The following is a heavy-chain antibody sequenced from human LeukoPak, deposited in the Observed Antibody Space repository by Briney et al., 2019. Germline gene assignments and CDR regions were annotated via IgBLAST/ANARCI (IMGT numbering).Heavy chain of an antibody. CDR3: ARDNSVGGIAWWFDP. J-gene: IGHJ5*02. CDR1: GYTFINHW. CDR2: INPTGTTT. V-gene: IGHV1-46*01. Sequence: ASVKVSCKASGYTFINHWMHWVRQAPGQELEWVGLINPTGTTTLYAQKFQGRITLTRDMSATTDYMELSSLTSEDTAVYYCARDNSVGGIAWWFDPWGQGTLVTVSS. D-gene: IGHD1-26*01.